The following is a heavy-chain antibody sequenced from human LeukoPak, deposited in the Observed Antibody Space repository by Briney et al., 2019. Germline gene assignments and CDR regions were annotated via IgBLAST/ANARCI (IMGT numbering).Heavy chain of an antibody. Sequence: SVKVSCKASGGTFSSYAISWVRQAPGQGLEWMGGIIPIFGTANYAQKFQGRVTITADESTSTAYMELSSLRSEDTAVHYCARGYCSSTSCYTGAFDIWGQGTMVTVSS. D-gene: IGHD2-2*02. CDR2: IIPIFGTA. CDR1: GGTFSSYA. V-gene: IGHV1-69*13. J-gene: IGHJ3*02. CDR3: ARGYCSSTSCYTGAFDI.